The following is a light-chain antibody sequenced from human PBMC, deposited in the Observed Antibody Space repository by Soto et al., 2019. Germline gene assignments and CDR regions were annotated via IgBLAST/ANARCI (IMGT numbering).Light chain of an antibody. CDR1: QSVSSY. V-gene: IGKV3-11*01. CDR2: DAS. J-gene: IGKJ1*01. Sequence: EIVLTQSPATLSLSPGERATLSCRASQSVSSYLAWYQQKPGQAPRLFIYDASNRATGIPARFSGSGSGTDFTLTISSLEPEDFAFYYCQQRSNWPPWTFGQGTKVEIK. CDR3: QQRSNWPPWT.